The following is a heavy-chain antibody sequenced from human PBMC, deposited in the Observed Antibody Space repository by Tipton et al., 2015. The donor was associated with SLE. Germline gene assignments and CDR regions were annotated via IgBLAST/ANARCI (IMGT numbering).Heavy chain of an antibody. CDR1: GGSFSGYY. Sequence: TLSLTCAVYGGSFSGYYWSWIRQPPGKGLEWIGEINHSGSTSYNPSLKSRVTISVDTPKNQFSLRLTSVTAADTAMYYCARDDPDGESRGIPGDYWGQGTLVTVSS. D-gene: IGHD4-17*01. CDR3: ARDDPDGESRGIPGDY. J-gene: IGHJ4*02. V-gene: IGHV4-34*01. CDR2: INHSGST.